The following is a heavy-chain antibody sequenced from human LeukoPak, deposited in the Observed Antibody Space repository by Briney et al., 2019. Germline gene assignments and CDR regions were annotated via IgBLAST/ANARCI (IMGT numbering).Heavy chain of an antibody. CDR3: ARRDDSSGYYYFDY. J-gene: IGHJ4*02. Sequence: ASVKVSCKASGYTFTSYDINWVRQATGQGLEWMGWISAYNGNTNYAQKLQGRVTMTTDTSTSTAYMELRGLRSDDTAVYYCARRDDSSGYYYFDYWGQGTLVTVSS. CDR1: GYTFTSYD. D-gene: IGHD3-22*01. V-gene: IGHV1-18*01. CDR2: ISAYNGNT.